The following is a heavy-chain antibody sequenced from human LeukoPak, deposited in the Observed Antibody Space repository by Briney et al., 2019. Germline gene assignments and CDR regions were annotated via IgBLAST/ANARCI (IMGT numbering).Heavy chain of an antibody. J-gene: IGHJ4*02. Sequence: SETLSLICTVSGYSISSGYYWGWVRQPPGKGLEWIGSIYHSGITYYNPSLKSRVTISVATSKNQFSLKLTSVTAADTAVYYCARDAAADYWGQGTLVTVSS. V-gene: IGHV4-38-2*02. CDR3: ARDAAADY. CDR1: GYSISSGYY. CDR2: IYHSGIT. D-gene: IGHD6-25*01.